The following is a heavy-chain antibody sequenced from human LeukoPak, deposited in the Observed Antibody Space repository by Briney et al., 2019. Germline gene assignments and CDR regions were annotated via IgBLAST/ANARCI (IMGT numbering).Heavy chain of an antibody. Sequence: PGGSLRLSCAASGFTFSSYSMNWVRQAPGKGLEWVSYITFSSSIIYYADSVKGRFTISRDNAKKSLYLQMNSLRAEDTAVYYCAKDGGSDPDSFDIWGQGTMVTVSS. CDR2: ITFSSSII. CDR3: AKDGGSDPDSFDI. V-gene: IGHV3-48*01. CDR1: GFTFSSYS. J-gene: IGHJ3*02. D-gene: IGHD2-15*01.